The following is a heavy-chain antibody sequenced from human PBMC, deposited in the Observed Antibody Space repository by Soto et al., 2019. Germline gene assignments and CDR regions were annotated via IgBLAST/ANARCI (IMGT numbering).Heavy chain of an antibody. Sequence: QVQLVQSGAEVKKPGSSVKVSCKASGGTFSSYAISWVRQAPGQGLEWMGGIIPLFGTANYAKKFQGRVTITEDESTSTAYMELSSLGSEDTAVYYCARHCGGDCYSVAGDYWGQGTLVTVSS. D-gene: IGHD2-21*02. CDR3: ARHCGGDCYSVAGDY. CDR1: GGTFSSYA. J-gene: IGHJ4*02. V-gene: IGHV1-69*12. CDR2: IIPLFGTA.